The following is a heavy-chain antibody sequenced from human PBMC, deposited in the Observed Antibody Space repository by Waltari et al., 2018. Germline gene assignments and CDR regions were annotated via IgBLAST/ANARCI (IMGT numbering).Heavy chain of an antibody. CDR1: GYTFTYRY. J-gene: IGHJ4*02. Sequence: QMQLVQSGAEVKKTGSSVKVSCKAPGYTFTYRYLHWVRQAPGQALEWMGGNKPCNGNTNYAQKFQDRVTITRDRSMSTAYMELSSLRSEDTAMYYCASGEAAAGLFDYWGQGTLVTVSS. CDR2: NKPCNGNT. V-gene: IGHV1-45*02. CDR3: ASGEAAAGLFDY. D-gene: IGHD6-13*01.